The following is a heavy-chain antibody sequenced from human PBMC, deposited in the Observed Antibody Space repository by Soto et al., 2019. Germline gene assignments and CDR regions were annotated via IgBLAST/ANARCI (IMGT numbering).Heavy chain of an antibody. D-gene: IGHD2-2*01. CDR3: AGCCSSTSCYSSRPVYYYYYMDV. V-gene: IGHV3-21*01. CDR2: ISSSSSYI. J-gene: IGHJ6*03. Sequence: EVQLVESGGGLVKPGGSLRLSCAASGFTFSSYSMNWVRQAPGKGLEWVSSISSSSSYIYYADSVKGRFTISRDNAKNSLYLQMNSLRAEDTAVYYRAGCCSSTSCYSSRPVYYYYYMDVWGKGTTVTVSS. CDR1: GFTFSSYS.